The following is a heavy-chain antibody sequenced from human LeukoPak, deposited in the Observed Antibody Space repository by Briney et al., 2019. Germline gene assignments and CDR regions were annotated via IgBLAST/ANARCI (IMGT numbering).Heavy chain of an antibody. CDR2: IRSDGTT. J-gene: IGHJ4*02. V-gene: IGHV3-66*01. D-gene: IGHD6-13*01. CDR1: GFTVSSNY. CDR3: APDSSHSGGYSSS. Sequence: AGGSLRLSCAASGFTVSSNYMSWVRQAPGKGLEWVSVIRSDGTTDYADSVKGRFDVSRDNFKNTLYLQMNSLRAEDTAVYYCAPDSSHSGGYSSSWGQGTLVTVSS.